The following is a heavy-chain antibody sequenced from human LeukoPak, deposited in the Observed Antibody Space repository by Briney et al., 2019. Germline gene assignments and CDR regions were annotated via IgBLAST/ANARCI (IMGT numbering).Heavy chain of an antibody. V-gene: IGHV3-73*01. J-gene: IGHJ6*03. CDR2: IRSKANSYAT. D-gene: IGHD2-2*01. CDR3: TRSVVVPAATYYYYYYMDV. CDR1: GFTFSGSA. Sequence: PWGSLRLSCAASGFTFSGSAMHWVRQASGKGLEWVGRIRSKANSYATAYAASVKGRFTISRDDSKNTAYLQMNSLKTEDTAVYYCTRSVVVPAATYYYYYYMDVWGKGTTVTVSS.